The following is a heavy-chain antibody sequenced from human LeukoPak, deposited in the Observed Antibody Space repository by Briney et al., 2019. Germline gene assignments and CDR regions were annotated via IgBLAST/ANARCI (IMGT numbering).Heavy chain of an antibody. J-gene: IGHJ4*02. CDR3: ARGPRHYFDY. CDR2: IYYSGST. Sequence: PSETLSLTCTVSGGSIGSYYWSWIRQPPGKGLGWIGYIYYSGSTNYNPSLKSRVTISVDTSKNQFSLKLSSVTAADTAVYYCARGPRHYFDYWGQGTLVTVSS. CDR1: GGSIGSYY. V-gene: IGHV4-59*01.